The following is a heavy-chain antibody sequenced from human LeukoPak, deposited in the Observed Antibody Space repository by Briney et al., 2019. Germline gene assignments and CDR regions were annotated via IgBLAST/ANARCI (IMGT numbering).Heavy chain of an antibody. CDR3: GRRYCTVIY. CDR1: GFPLSRYS. CDR2: ISTSSSYT. J-gene: IGHJ4*01. V-gene: IGHV3-21*05. Sequence: GGSQGDFCSASGFPLSRYSKNWVRQAPGKGLEWVSYISTSSSYTNYADSVKGRFTISRANAENSLYLQMNSLRDEDTAVYYCGRRYCTVIYWG. D-gene: IGHD2-8*01.